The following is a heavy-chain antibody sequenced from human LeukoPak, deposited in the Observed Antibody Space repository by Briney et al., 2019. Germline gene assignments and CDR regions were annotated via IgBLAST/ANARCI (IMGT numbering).Heavy chain of an antibody. J-gene: IGHJ4*02. V-gene: IGHV3-33*01. D-gene: IGHD2/OR15-2a*01. CDR2: IWYDGSNK. Sequence: GGSLRLSCSASGFTFSNYGMHWVRQAPGKGLEWVALIWYDGSNKYYTDSVKGRLTISRDNSKDTLFLQMNSLRAEDTAVYYCAREGPRGNSQFDYWGQGTLVTVSS. CDR1: GFTFSNYG. CDR3: AREGPRGNSQFDY.